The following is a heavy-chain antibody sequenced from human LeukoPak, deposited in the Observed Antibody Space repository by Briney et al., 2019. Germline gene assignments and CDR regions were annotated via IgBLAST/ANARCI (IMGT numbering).Heavy chain of an antibody. D-gene: IGHD2-2*01. CDR2: IYYSGST. CDR3: ERVLVYCRSTSCYPYNWFDP. J-gene: IGHJ5*02. Sequence: PSGTLSLTCTASGGSISSYYWSWIRQPPGKGLEWVGYIYYSGSTNYNPSLQSRVTISVDTSKNQLSLKLSAVTAADTAVYYCERVLVYCRSTSCYPYNWFDPWGQGTLVTVSS. CDR1: GGSISSYY. V-gene: IGHV4-59*01.